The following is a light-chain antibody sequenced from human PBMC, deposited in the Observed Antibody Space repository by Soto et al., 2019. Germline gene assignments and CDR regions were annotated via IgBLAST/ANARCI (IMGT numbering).Light chain of an antibody. CDR3: QQYGSSPPWT. Sequence: EIVLTQSPGTLSLSPGERATLSCRASQSVSSSYLAWYQQKPGQAPRLLIYGASSRATGIPDRFSGSGSGTAFPLTISRLEPEDFAAYYCQQYGSSPPWTFGQGTKVEIK. CDR1: QSVSSSY. CDR2: GAS. V-gene: IGKV3-20*01. J-gene: IGKJ1*01.